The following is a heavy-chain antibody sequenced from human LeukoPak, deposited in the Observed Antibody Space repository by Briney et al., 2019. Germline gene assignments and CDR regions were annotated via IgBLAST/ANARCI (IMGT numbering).Heavy chain of an antibody. D-gene: IGHD3-22*01. Sequence: SETLSLTCTVSGGSISSGSYYWSWIRQPAGKGLEWIGSIYYSGSTYYNPSLKSRVTISVDTSKNQFSLKLSSVTAADTAVYYCARVPRNYYDSSGYRSWGQGTLVTVSS. CDR3: ARVPRNYYDSSGYRS. V-gene: IGHV4-39*07. CDR1: GGSISSGSYY. CDR2: IYYSGST. J-gene: IGHJ4*02.